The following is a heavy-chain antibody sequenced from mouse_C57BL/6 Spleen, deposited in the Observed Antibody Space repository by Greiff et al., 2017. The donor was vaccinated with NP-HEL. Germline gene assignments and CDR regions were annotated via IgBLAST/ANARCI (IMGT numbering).Heavy chain of an antibody. CDR3: AITTVHYFDY. CDR1: GYTFTSYG. CDR2: IYPRSGNT. V-gene: IGHV1-81*01. D-gene: IGHD1-1*01. Sequence: VQRVESGAELARPGASVKLSCKASGYTFTSYGISWVKQRTGQGLEWIGEIYPRSGNTYYNEKFKGKATLTADKSSSTAYMELRSLTSEDSAVYFCAITTVHYFDYWGQGTTLTVSS. J-gene: IGHJ2*01.